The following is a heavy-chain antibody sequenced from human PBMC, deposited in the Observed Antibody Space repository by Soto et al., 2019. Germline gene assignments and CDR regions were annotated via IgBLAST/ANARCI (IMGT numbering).Heavy chain of an antibody. CDR2: ISHGGNEK. J-gene: IGHJ6*02. CDR3: AKVSSDRGYYYFAMDV. D-gene: IGHD3-10*01. V-gene: IGHV3-30*18. CDR1: GFIFSSYA. Sequence: QVQLLESGGGVVQPGRSLRLSCAASGFIFSSYAMHWVRQAPGKGLEWVAVISHGGNEKYYADSVEGRFTISRDNSKNMVYLQMNGLRPEDTAVYYCAKVSSDRGYYYFAMDVWGQETTVTVSS.